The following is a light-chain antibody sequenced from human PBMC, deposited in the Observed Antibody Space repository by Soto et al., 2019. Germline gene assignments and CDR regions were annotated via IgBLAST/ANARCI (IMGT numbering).Light chain of an antibody. CDR2: DTS. J-gene: IGLJ1*01. V-gene: IGLV7-46*01. CDR3: LISYSGARLYV. Sequence: QAVVTQEPSLTVSPGGTVTLTCGSSTGAVTSGHYPYWFQQKPGQAPRTLIYDTSNKHSWTPARFSGSLLGGKAALTLSGAQPEDEAEYYCLISYSGARLYVFGTGTKVTVL. CDR1: TGAVTSGHY.